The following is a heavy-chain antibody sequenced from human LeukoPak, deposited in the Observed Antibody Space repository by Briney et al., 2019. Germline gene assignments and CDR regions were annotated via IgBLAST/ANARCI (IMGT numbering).Heavy chain of an antibody. D-gene: IGHD3-10*01. V-gene: IGHV4-34*01. CDR3: ARGGKPPTPLWFGELFDY. Sequence: PSETLSLTCTVSGGSISSYYWSWIRQPPGKGLEWIGEINHSGSTNYNPSLKSRVTISVDTSKNQFSLKLSSVTAADTAVYYCARGGKPPTPLWFGELFDYWGQGTLVTVSS. CDR1: GGSISSYY. CDR2: INHSGST. J-gene: IGHJ4*02.